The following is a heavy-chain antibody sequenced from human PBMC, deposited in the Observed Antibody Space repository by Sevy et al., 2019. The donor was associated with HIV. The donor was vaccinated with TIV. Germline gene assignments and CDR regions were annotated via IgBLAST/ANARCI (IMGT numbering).Heavy chain of an antibody. Sequence: GGSLRLSCAASGFTFNNYALSWVRQAPGKGLEWVSAISGSGGSIYFADSVRGRFTISRFNSRETLELQMNGLRVEDTAVYYRAKALSGSARNWYFDLWGRGTLVTVSS. V-gene: IGHV3-23*01. J-gene: IGHJ2*01. CDR2: ISGSGGSI. CDR3: AKALSGSARNWYFDL. D-gene: IGHD3-10*01. CDR1: GFTFNNYA.